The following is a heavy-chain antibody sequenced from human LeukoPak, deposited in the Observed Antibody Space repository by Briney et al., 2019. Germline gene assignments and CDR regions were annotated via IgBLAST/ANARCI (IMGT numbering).Heavy chain of an antibody. CDR2: IYHTGSA. CDR3: ARGRGDSKGTSFDF. J-gene: IGHJ4*02. V-gene: IGHV4-59*01. Sequence: PSETLSLTCTVSGGSMNNYYWSWIRQSPGKGLEWIGYIYHTGSATYKPSLKSRVTLSLDTSKNQFSLKLSSATAADTAVYYCARGRGDSKGTSFDFWGQGTLVTVSS. CDR1: GGSMNNYY. D-gene: IGHD3-22*01.